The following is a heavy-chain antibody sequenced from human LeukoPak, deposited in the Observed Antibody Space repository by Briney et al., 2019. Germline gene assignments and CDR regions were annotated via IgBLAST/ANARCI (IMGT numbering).Heavy chain of an antibody. CDR3: ATDVNSGSYYYFDY. D-gene: IGHD1-26*01. CDR2: FDPEDGET. CDR1: GYTLTELS. Sequence: ASVKVSCKVSGYTLTELSMHWVRQAPGKGLGWMGGFDPEDGETIYAQKFQGRVTMTEDTSTDTAYMELSSLRSEDTAVYYCATDVNSGSYYYFDYWGQGTLVTVSS. V-gene: IGHV1-24*01. J-gene: IGHJ4*02.